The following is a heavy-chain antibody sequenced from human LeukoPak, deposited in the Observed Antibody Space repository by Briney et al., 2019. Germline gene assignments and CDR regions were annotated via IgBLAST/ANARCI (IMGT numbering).Heavy chain of an antibody. CDR1: GFTFSGCW. D-gene: IGHD3-22*01. CDR2: IKEDGSKK. V-gene: IGHV3-7*03. CDR3: ATPLDYYDSSGYHQGGD. J-gene: IGHJ4*02. Sequence: GSLRLSCAASGFTFSGCWMTWVRQAPGKGLEWVAYIKEDGSKKNYVDSVKGRFTIFRDNAKNSLYLQMSSLRAEDTAVYYCATPLDYYDSSGYHQGGDWGQGTLVTVSS.